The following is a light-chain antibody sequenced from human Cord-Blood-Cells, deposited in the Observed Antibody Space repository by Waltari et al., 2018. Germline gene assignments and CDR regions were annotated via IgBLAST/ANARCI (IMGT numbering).Light chain of an antibody. V-gene: IGKV4-1*01. CDR3: QQYYSTPHT. Sequence: DIVMTQSPDSLAVSLGERATIHCKSSQSVLYSSNNKNYLAGYQQKPGQPPKLLIYWASTRESGVPDRFSGSGSGTDFTLTISSLQAEDVAVYYCQQYYSTPHTFGQGTKLEIK. CDR2: WAS. CDR1: QSVLYSSNNKNY. J-gene: IGKJ2*01.